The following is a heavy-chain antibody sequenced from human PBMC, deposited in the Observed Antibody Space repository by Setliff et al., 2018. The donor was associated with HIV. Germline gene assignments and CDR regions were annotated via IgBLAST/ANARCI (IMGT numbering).Heavy chain of an antibody. V-gene: IGHV1-18*01. J-gene: IGHJ4*02. CDR2: INTYNGNT. CDR3: ARGGPKTYYFDY. Sequence: GPVKVSCKASGYTFSGYHMYWVRQAPGQGLEWMGWINTYNGNTKYGQKFQGSVTMTTDTSTSTVYMELRSLTSDDTALYYCARGGPKTYYFDYWGQGTLVTVSS. CDR1: GYTFSGYH.